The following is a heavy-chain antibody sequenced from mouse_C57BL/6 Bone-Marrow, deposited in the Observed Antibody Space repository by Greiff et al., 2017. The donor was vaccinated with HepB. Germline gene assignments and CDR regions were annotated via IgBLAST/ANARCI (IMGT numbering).Heavy chain of an antibody. V-gene: IGHV2-2*01. D-gene: IGHD2-5*01. CDR1: GFSLTSYG. Sequence: VKLQESGPGLVQPSQSLSITCTVSGFSLTSYGVHWVRQSPGKGLEWLGVIWSGGSTDYNAAFISRLSISKDNSKSQVFFKMNSLQADDTAIYYCARRDDSNYAWFAYWGQGTLVTVSA. J-gene: IGHJ3*01. CDR3: ARRDDSNYAWFAY. CDR2: IWSGGST.